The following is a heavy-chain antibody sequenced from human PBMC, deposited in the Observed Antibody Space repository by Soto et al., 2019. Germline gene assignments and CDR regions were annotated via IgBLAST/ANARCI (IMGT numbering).Heavy chain of an antibody. V-gene: IGHV3-23*01. Sequence: GGSLRLSCAASGFTVSSYAMSWVRQAPGKGLEWVSAISGSGVSTHYADSVKGRFTISRDNSKNTLYLQMNSLRAEDTAVYYCGKGQASIAVDWFDPWGQGTLVTVSS. CDR3: GKGQASIAVDWFDP. D-gene: IGHD6-19*01. CDR2: ISGSGVST. CDR1: GFTVSSYA. J-gene: IGHJ5*02.